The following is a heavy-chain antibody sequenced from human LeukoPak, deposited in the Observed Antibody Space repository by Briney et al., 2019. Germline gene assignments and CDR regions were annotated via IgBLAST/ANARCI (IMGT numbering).Heavy chain of an antibody. CDR2: INHSGST. V-gene: IGHV4-34*01. CDR3: ARGRLGYSSGWYDFGVNNWFDP. Sequence: SETLSLTCAVYGGSFSGYYWSWIRQPPGKGLEWIGEINHSGSTNYNPSLKSRVTISVDTSKNQFSLKLSSVTAADTAVYYCARGRLGYSSGWYDFGVNNWFDPWGQGTLATVSS. D-gene: IGHD6-19*01. CDR1: GGSFSGYY. J-gene: IGHJ5*02.